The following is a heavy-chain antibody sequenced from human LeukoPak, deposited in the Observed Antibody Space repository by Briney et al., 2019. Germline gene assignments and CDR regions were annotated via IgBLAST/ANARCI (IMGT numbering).Heavy chain of an antibody. D-gene: IGHD1-26*01. CDR1: GFTFSNYW. Sequence: GSLRLSCAASGFTFSNYWMHWVRQAPGKGLVWVSRIYNDGSSTSYADSVKGRFTISRDNAKSTLYLQMNSLRADDTAVFYCARVRGGSGRSYAADAFDIWGQGTMVTVS. CDR3: ARVRGGSGRSYAADAFDI. CDR2: IYNDGSST. V-gene: IGHV3-74*01. J-gene: IGHJ3*02.